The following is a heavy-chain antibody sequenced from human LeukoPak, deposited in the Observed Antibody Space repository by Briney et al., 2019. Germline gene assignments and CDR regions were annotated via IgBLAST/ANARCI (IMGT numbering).Heavy chain of an antibody. Sequence: GGSLRLSCAASGFTFSSYWMSWVRQAPRKGLEWVANIKEDGSEKYYVDSLKGRFTISRDNAKNSLFLQMNSLRAEDTAVYYCARLLLSRTFDYWGQGDLVTVSS. CDR3: ARLLLSRTFDY. D-gene: IGHD3-10*01. CDR2: IKEDGSEK. J-gene: IGHJ4*02. V-gene: IGHV3-7*01. CDR1: GFTFSSYW.